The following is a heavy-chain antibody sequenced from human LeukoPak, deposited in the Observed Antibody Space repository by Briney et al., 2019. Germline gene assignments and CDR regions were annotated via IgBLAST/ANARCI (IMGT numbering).Heavy chain of an antibody. CDR1: GFTFSSYS. D-gene: IGHD3-10*01. Sequence: GGSLRLSCAASGFTFSSYSMNWVRQAPGKGLEWVANIKQDGSEKDYVDSVKGRFTISRDNSKNSLYLQINSLRAEDTAVYYCARDVLSSYYGSGRPRRWFDPWGQGTLVTVSS. CDR3: ARDVLSSYYGSGRPRRWFDP. J-gene: IGHJ5*02. V-gene: IGHV3-7*01. CDR2: IKQDGSEK.